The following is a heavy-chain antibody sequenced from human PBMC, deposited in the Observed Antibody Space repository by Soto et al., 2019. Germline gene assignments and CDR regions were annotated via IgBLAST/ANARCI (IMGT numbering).Heavy chain of an antibody. D-gene: IGHD3-3*01. V-gene: IGHV1-69*13. CDR1: GGTFSSYA. J-gene: IGHJ6*02. CDR2: IIPIFGTA. CDR3: ARRGYDFWSGYPNYYYGMDV. Sequence: SVKVSCKASGGTFSSYAISWVRQAPGQGLEWMGGIIPIFGTANYAQKFQGRVTITADESTSTAYMELSSLRSEDTAVYYCARRGYDFWSGYPNYYYGMDVWGQGTTVTVSS.